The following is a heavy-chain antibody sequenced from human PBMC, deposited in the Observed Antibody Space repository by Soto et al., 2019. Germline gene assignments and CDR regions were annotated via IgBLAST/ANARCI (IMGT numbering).Heavy chain of an antibody. V-gene: IGHV3-74*03. CDR3: AGTLYSGTYGTY. Sequence: EVQLVEPGGGLVQPGGSLRLSCAASGFTFGRYWMHWVRQVPGKGLEWVSRMKNDGSVITYADSVKGRFTVSRDNANSMLYLQMNSLTPEDTAVYYCAGTLYSGTYGTYWGQGTLVTVSP. CDR1: GFTFGRYW. D-gene: IGHD1-7*01. J-gene: IGHJ4*02. CDR2: MKNDGSVI.